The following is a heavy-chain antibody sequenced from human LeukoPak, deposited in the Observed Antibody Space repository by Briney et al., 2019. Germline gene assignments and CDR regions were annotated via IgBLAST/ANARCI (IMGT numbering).Heavy chain of an antibody. D-gene: IGHD1-26*01. Sequence: GGPLRLSCAASGFTFSDYYMSWVRQAPGKGLEWVSYISGSGSTIYYADSVKGRFTISRDNAKNSLYLQMNSLRAEDTALYYCAATYSGNWEFDYWGQGTLVTVSS. CDR1: GFTFSDYY. V-gene: IGHV3-11*01. J-gene: IGHJ4*02. CDR3: AATYSGNWEFDY. CDR2: ISGSGSTI.